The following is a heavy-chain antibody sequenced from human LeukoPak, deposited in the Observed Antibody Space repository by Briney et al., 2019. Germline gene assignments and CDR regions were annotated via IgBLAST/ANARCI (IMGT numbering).Heavy chain of an antibody. Sequence: GGSLRLSCAASGFTFSSYGMHWVRQAPGKGLEWVAFIRYDGSNKYYADSVKGRFTISRDNSKNTLYLQMNSLRAEDTAVYYCAKDHQTYYYDSSGYYRNRGYFDYWGQGTLVTVSS. CDR2: IRYDGSNK. D-gene: IGHD3-22*01. V-gene: IGHV3-30*02. J-gene: IGHJ4*02. CDR1: GFTFSSYG. CDR3: AKDHQTYYYDSSGYYRNRGYFDY.